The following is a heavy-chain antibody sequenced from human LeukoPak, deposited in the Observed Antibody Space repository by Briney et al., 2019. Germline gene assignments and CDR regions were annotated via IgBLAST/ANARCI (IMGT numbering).Heavy chain of an antibody. CDR3: ARFAYYYDSSGYSPLFDY. V-gene: IGHV4-4*09. CDR1: GGSISSYY. D-gene: IGHD3-22*01. CDR2: IYTSGST. J-gene: IGHJ4*02. Sequence: SETLSLTCTVSGGSISSYYWSWIRQPPGKGLEWIGYIYTSGSTNCNPSLKSRGTISVDTSKNQFSLKLSSVTAADTAVYYCARFAYYYDSSGYSPLFDYWGQGTLVTVSS.